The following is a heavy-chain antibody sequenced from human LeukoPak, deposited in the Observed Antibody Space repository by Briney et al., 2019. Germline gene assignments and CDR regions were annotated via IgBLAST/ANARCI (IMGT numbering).Heavy chain of an antibody. CDR2: IYPGDSDT. CDR3: ARLGIAVAGMNPGLDY. D-gene: IGHD6-19*01. J-gene: IGHJ4*02. CDR1: GYSFTSYW. V-gene: IGHV5-51*01. Sequence: GESLKISCKGSGYSFTSYWIDWVRQMPGKGLEWMGIIYPGDSDTRYSPSFQGQVTISADKSISTAYLQWSSLKASDTAMYYCARLGIAVAGMNPGLDYWGQGTLVTVSS.